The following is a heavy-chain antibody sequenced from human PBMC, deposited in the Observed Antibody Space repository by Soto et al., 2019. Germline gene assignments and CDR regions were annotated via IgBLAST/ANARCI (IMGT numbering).Heavy chain of an antibody. CDR1: GHTFNTCG. V-gene: IGHV1-18*01. J-gene: IGHJ5*02. CDR2: ISAYDGKT. D-gene: IGHD3-3*01. Sequence: ASVKVSCKTSGHTFNTCGINWVRQAPGQGLELMGWISAYDGKTTYAEKFQGRVTMTTDTSTSTAYMELRSLRSDDTAIYYCARDPHEFWTSYWFDPWGQGTPVTVSS. CDR3: ARDPHEFWTSYWFDP.